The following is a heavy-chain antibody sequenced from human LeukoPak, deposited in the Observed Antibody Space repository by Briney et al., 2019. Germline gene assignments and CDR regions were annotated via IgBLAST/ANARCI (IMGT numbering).Heavy chain of an antibody. CDR1: GFTVSTNF. Sequence: GGSLRLSCVVSGFTVSTNFMSWVRQAPGERLEWVSVIYSGGSTYYADSVKGRFTISRDNSENTLYLQMNSLRAEDTAVYYCARTRVDTTTFDYSDYWGQGTLVTVSS. V-gene: IGHV3-53*01. J-gene: IGHJ4*02. CDR3: ARTRVDTTTFDYSDY. D-gene: IGHD4-11*01. CDR2: IYSGGST.